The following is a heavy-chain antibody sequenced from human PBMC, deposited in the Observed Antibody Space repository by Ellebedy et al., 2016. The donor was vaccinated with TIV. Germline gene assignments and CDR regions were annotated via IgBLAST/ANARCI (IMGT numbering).Heavy chain of an antibody. Sequence: LSLTCAASGFTFRNYVMHWVRQVPGKGLEWVAVISYDGSNKFYAGSVKGRFTSSRENAKNSLYLQMNSLRAGDTAVYYCTRATSGFDLWGRGTLVTVSS. D-gene: IGHD3-10*01. CDR3: TRATSGFDL. J-gene: IGHJ2*01. V-gene: IGHV3-30*14. CDR2: ISYDGSNK. CDR1: GFTFRNYV.